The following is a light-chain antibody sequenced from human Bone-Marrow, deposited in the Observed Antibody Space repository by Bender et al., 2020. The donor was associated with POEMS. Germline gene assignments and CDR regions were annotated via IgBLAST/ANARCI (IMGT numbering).Light chain of an antibody. CDR3: CSYTTSSTLI. CDR1: NSDVGGYNY. V-gene: IGLV2-14*03. J-gene: IGLJ2*01. CDR2: DVT. Sequence: QSALTRPASISGSPGQSITISCTGTNSDVGGYNYVSWYQQYPGKAPKLMIYDVTNRPSGVSNRFSGSKSGNTASLTISGLQTEDEATYYCCSYTTSSTLIFAGGTKLTVL.